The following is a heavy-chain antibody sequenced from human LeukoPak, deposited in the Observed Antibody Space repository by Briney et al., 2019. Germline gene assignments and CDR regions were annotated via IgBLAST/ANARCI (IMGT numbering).Heavy chain of an antibody. CDR2: FDPEDGET. CDR3: ATWGGSGSTYYYYYYMDV. Sequence: ASVKVSCKVSGYTLTELSMHWVRQAPGKGLEWMGGFDPEDGETIYAQKFQGRVTMTEDTSTDTAYMELSSLRSEDTAVYYCATWGGSGSTYYYYYYMDVWGKGTTVTVSS. CDR1: GYTLTELS. V-gene: IGHV1-24*01. J-gene: IGHJ6*03. D-gene: IGHD3-10*01.